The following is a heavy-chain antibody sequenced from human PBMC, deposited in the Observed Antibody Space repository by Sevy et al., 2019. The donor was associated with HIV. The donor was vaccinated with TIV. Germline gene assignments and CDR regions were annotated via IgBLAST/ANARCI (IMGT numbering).Heavy chain of an antibody. Sequence: ASVKVSCKASGYTFTSYGISWVRQAPGQGLEWMGWISTYNSIRNSAQKFQDRVTMTTDTSTSTAYMELRSLRSDDTAVYYCARSTQVAGLNNWFDPWGQGTLVTVSS. J-gene: IGHJ5*02. V-gene: IGHV1-18*01. CDR3: ARSTQVAGLNNWFDP. CDR1: GYTFTSYG. D-gene: IGHD6-19*01. CDR2: ISTYNSIR.